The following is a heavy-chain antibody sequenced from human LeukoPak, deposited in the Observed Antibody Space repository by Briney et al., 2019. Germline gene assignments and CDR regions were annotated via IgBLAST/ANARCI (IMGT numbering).Heavy chain of an antibody. D-gene: IGHD3-3*01. CDR2: ISSSGSTI. J-gene: IGHJ6*02. Sequence: GGSLRLSCAASGFTFSDYYMSWIRQAPGKGLEWVSYISSSGSTIYYADSVKGRFTISRDNAKNSLYLQMNSLRAEDTAVHYCARLDRGYYDFWSGYYPHYCYGMDVWGQGTTVTVSS. CDR3: ARLDRGYYDFWSGYYPHYCYGMDV. CDR1: GFTFSDYY. V-gene: IGHV3-11*01.